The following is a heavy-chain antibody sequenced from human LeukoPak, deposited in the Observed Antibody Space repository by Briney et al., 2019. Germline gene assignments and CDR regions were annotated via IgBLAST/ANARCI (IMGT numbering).Heavy chain of an antibody. J-gene: IGHJ5*02. CDR3: AREGRCGGDCSRGGWFDP. Sequence: PSETLSLTCTVSGGSISSYYWSWIRQPPGKGLEWLGYIYYSGSTNYNPSLKSRVTISVDTSKNQFSLKLSSVTAADTAVYYCAREGRCGGDCSRGGWFDPWGQGTLVTVSS. D-gene: IGHD2-21*02. V-gene: IGHV4-59*01. CDR1: GGSISSYY. CDR2: IYYSGST.